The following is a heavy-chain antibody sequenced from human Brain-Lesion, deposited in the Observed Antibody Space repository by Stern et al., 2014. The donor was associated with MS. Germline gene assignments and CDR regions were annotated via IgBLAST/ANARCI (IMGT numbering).Heavy chain of an antibody. Sequence: DQLVESGGGVVHPGRSLRLSCAASGFTFSSYAMHWVRPAPGKGLEWLAVISYDGSNQYYPDSVKGRFTISRDNSKNTLYLQMNSLRAEDTAVYYCARSSLRFFDWQDAFDIWGQGTMVTVSS. J-gene: IGHJ3*02. V-gene: IGHV3-30*01. CDR1: GFTFSSYA. D-gene: IGHD3-9*01. CDR3: ARSSLRFFDWQDAFDI. CDR2: ISYDGSNQ.